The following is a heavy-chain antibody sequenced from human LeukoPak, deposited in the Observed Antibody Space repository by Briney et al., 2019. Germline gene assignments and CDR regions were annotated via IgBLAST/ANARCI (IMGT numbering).Heavy chain of an antibody. Sequence: GWSLRLPCAASGFTFSSYSMNWVRQAPGTGLEWVSSISSSSSYLYYADSVKGRFTISRVNAKNSLYLQMNSLRTEDTAVYYCERGEMTILVVPATPYWSQGTLVTVSS. J-gene: IGHJ4*02. CDR1: GFTFSSYS. D-gene: IGHD2-2*01. CDR3: ERGEMTILVVPATPY. CDR2: ISSSSSYL. V-gene: IGHV3-21*01.